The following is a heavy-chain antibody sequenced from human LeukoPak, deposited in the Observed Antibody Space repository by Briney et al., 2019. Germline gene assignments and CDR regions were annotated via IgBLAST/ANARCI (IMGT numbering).Heavy chain of an antibody. CDR1: GGSFSGYY. Sequence: SETLSLTCAVYGGSFSGYYWSWNRQPPGKGLEWIGEINHSGSTNYNPSLKSRVTISVDTSKNQFSLKLSSVTAADTAVYYCARGRESYYDSSGYYPWGQGTLVTVSS. CDR3: ARGRESYYDSSGYYP. J-gene: IGHJ5*02. CDR2: INHSGST. V-gene: IGHV4-34*01. D-gene: IGHD3-22*01.